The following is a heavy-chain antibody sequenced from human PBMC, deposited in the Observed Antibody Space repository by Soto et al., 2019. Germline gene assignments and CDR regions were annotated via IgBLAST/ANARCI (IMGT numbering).Heavy chain of an antibody. D-gene: IGHD3-10*01. V-gene: IGHV4-59*12. Sequence: QVQLQESGPGLVKPSETLSLTCTVSGGSISSYYWSWIRQPPGKGLEWIGYIYYSGSTNYNPSLKMRVTLTVDPSQNPFSLKLSSVTAADTAVYYFARVWGGAFDTLGQGTMVTVSS. J-gene: IGHJ3*02. CDR1: GGSISSYY. CDR3: ARVWGGAFDT. CDR2: IYYSGST.